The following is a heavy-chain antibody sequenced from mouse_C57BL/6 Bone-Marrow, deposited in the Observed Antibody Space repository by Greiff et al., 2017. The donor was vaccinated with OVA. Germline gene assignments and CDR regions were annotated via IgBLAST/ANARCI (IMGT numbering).Heavy chain of an antibody. V-gene: IGHV1-81*01. Sequence: VQLQQSGAELARPGASVKLSCKASGYTFTSYGISWVKQRTGQGLEWIGEIYPRSGNTYYNEKFKGKATLTADKSSSTAYMELRSLTSEDSAVYFCARSSNYRAWFAYWGQGTLVTVSA. CDR2: IYPRSGNT. D-gene: IGHD2-5*01. CDR1: GYTFTSYG. CDR3: ARSSNYRAWFAY. J-gene: IGHJ3*01.